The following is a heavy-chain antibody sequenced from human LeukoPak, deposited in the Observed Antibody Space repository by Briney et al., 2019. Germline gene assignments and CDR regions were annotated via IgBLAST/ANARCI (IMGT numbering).Heavy chain of an antibody. J-gene: IGHJ4*02. CDR3: TNVSLRTVPNASFDS. V-gene: IGHV3-23*01. CDR1: GFTFRKDG. Sequence: GGCLRLSCAASGFTFRKDGTRWGREAPGKGVGRGSGISGRGGSTYYADSVKGGFTIYRDNPKNTLLLKMNSLTPGDRPVYYFTNVSLRTVPNASFDSWGQGTLVTVSS. CDR2: ISGRGGST. D-gene: IGHD2-2*01.